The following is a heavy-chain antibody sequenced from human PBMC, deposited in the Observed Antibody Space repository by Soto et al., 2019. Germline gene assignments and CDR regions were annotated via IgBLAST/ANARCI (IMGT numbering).Heavy chain of an antibody. V-gene: IGHV3-13*05. CDR2: ISAAGDP. Sequence: EVQLVESGGGLVQPGGSLRLSCAASGFTFRNYDMHWVRQGTGKGLEWVSGISAAGDPDYADSVEGRITISRENAQNSFFLQMNSLRVGAAAVYYCARTDRDFYGLDVWGQGTTVIVSS. CDR1: GFTFRNYD. J-gene: IGHJ6*02. CDR3: ARTDRDFYGLDV.